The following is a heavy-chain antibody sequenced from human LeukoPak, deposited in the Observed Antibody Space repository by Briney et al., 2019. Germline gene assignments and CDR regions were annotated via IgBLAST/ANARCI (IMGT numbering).Heavy chain of an antibody. CDR3: ARDYYDSSGSFDY. V-gene: IGHV3-7*03. J-gene: IGHJ4*02. Sequence: GGSLRLSCAASGFTFTAYWMAWVRQAPGKGLEWVANIRQDGGEKYYVDSVKGRFTIPRDNAQNSLYLHIDSLRSDDTAVYYCARDYYDSSGSFDYWGQGTLVIVSS. CDR2: IRQDGGEK. D-gene: IGHD3-22*01. CDR1: GFTFTAYW.